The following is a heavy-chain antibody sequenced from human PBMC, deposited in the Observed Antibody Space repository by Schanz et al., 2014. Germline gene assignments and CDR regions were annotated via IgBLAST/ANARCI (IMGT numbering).Heavy chain of an antibody. CDR2: ISNTGTFI. CDR1: RFIFKSYA. J-gene: IGHJ4*02. CDR3: VRDAYLQIRGTVFDS. Sequence: VQLVESGGGVVQPGRSLRLSCTASRFIFKSYAMHWVRQAPGKGLEWVSIISNTGTFIYYADSVRGRFVISRDNAKSSLFLQMKGLRAEDTAVYYCVRDAYLQIRGTVFDSWGPGNLVTVSS. V-gene: IGHV3-48*03. D-gene: IGHD1-1*01.